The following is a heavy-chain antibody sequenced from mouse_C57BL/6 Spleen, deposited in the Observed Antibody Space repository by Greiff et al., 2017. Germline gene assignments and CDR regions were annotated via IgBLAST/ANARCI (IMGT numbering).Heavy chain of an antibody. CDR2: INPGRGGT. D-gene: IGHD3-3*01. J-gene: IGHJ2*01. V-gene: IGHV1-54*01. Sequence: VQLQQSGAELVRPGTSVTVSCKASGYAFTNYLIEWVKQRPGQGLEWIGVINPGRGGTTYNEKFKGKATLTAHKSSSTAYMQLSSLTSEYSAVYFCSRRGWGFDYRGQGTTLTVSS. CDR1: GYAFTNYL. CDR3: SRRGWGFDY.